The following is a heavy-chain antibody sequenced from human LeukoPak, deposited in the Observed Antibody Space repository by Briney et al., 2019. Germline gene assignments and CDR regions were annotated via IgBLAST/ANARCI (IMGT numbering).Heavy chain of an antibody. J-gene: IGHJ6*02. Sequence: ASVKVSCKASGYTFTSYCISWVRQAPGQGLEWMGWISAYNGNTNYAQKLQGRVTMTTDTSTSTAYMELRSLRSDDTAVYYCARGLTYHYYYGMDVWGQGTTVTVSS. D-gene: IGHD4/OR15-4a*01. CDR2: ISAYNGNT. V-gene: IGHV1-18*01. CDR3: ARGLTYHYYYGMDV. CDR1: GYTFTSYC.